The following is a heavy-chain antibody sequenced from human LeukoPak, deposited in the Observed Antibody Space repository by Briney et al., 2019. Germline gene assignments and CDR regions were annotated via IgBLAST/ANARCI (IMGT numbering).Heavy chain of an antibody. CDR1: GFTFSSYS. D-gene: IGHD3-3*01. CDR2: ISSSSSYI. J-gene: IGHJ5*02. CDR3: ARDLLSDSSYDFWCGYLPPNWFDP. Sequence: GGSLRLSCAASGFTFSSYSMNWVRQAPGKGLEWVSSISSSSSYIYYADSVKGRFTISRDNAKNSLYLQMNSLRAEDTAVYYCARDLLSDSSYDFWCGYLPPNWFDPWGQGTLVTVSS. V-gene: IGHV3-21*01.